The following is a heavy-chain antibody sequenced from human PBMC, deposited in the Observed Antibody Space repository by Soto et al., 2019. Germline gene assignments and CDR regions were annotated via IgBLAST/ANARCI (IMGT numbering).Heavy chain of an antibody. Sequence: SETLSLTCTVSGGSISSSSYYWGWIRQPPGKGLEWLAYIHNGRSTNYNPSLMSRVSISLDTSKSQFSLNLNSVTAADTAVYYCARTLSGGFDYWGQGTLVTVSS. V-gene: IGHV4-61*05. CDR2: IHNGRST. CDR1: GGSISSSSYY. J-gene: IGHJ4*02. CDR3: ARTLSGGFDY.